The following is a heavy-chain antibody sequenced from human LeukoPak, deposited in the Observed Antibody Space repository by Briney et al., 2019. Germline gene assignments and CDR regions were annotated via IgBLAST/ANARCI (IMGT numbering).Heavy chain of an antibody. V-gene: IGHV3-20*04. D-gene: IGHD1-26*01. Sequence: PGGPLRLSCAASGFTFDNYGMSWVRQAPGKGLEWVSGISWNGGDTGYADSVKGRFTISRDNAKNSLYLQMNSLRAEDTALYSCARDRGSGRYPAGDYWGQGTLVTVSS. CDR1: GFTFDNYG. J-gene: IGHJ4*02. CDR3: ARDRGSGRYPAGDY. CDR2: ISWNGGDT.